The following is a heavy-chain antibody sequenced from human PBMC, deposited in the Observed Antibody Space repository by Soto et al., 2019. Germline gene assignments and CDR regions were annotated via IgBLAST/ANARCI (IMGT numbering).Heavy chain of an antibody. V-gene: IGHV4-39*01. CDR1: GGSISTTSYY. D-gene: IGHD3-10*01. CDR3: ARQSEYYYATGRAAPLYGMDV. Sequence: QLQLQESGPGLVMPSETLSLTCTVSGGSISTTSYYWGWIRQPPGKGLEWIGNIYYSGSTYYNPSLKGRVTVSVDTTKNQFSLKLSSVTAADTAMYYCARQSEYYYATGRAAPLYGMDVWGQGTTVTVS. CDR2: IYYSGST. J-gene: IGHJ6*02.